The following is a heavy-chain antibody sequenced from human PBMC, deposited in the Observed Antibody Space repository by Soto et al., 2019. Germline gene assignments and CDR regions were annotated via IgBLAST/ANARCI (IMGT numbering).Heavy chain of an antibody. CDR3: ANEYSSSSGFDY. V-gene: IGHV3-23*01. D-gene: IGHD6-6*01. Sequence: GGSLRLSCTASGFTFSSYAMSWVRQAPGKGLEWVSAISGSGGSTYYADSVKGRFTISRDNSKNTLYLQMNSLRAEDTAVYYCANEYSSSSGFDYWGQGTLVTVSS. J-gene: IGHJ4*02. CDR2: ISGSGGST. CDR1: GFTFSSYA.